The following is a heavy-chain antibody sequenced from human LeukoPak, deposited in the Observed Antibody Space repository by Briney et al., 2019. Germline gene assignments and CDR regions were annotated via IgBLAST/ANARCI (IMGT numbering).Heavy chain of an antibody. CDR1: GGSISSGDYY. D-gene: IGHD5-18*01. CDR3: ARVRRGYSYGLLAFDP. Sequence: PSETLSLTFTVSGGSISSGDYYWSWIRQPPGKGLEWIGYIYYSGSTYYNPSLKSRVTISVDTSKNQFSLKLSSVTAADTAVYYCARVRRGYSYGLLAFDPWGQGTLVTVSS. CDR2: IYYSGST. V-gene: IGHV4-30-4*08. J-gene: IGHJ5*02.